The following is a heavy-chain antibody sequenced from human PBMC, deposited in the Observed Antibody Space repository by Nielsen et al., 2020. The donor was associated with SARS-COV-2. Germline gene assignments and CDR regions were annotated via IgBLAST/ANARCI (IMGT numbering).Heavy chain of an antibody. CDR2: IYYSGST. CDR3: ARSPHIPYMIAFGGLIAQGFDP. CDR1: GDSITSGGYY. J-gene: IGHJ5*02. V-gene: IGHV4-31*03. D-gene: IGHD3-16*02. Sequence: SETLSLTCSVSGDSITSGGYYWTWIRQQPGKGLEWIGYIYYSGSTYYNPSLRSRVTISVDTSQNQFSLKLNSVTAADTAVYYCARSPHIPYMIAFGGLIAQGFDPWGRGTLVTVSS.